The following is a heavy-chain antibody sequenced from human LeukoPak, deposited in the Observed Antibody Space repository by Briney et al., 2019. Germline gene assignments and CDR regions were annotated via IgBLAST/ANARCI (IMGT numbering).Heavy chain of an antibody. CDR2: IYHSGST. Sequence: SETLSLTCTVSGYSISSGYYWGWIRQPPGKGLEWIGTIYHSGSTYYNPSLKSRVTISVDTSKNQFSLKLSSVTAADTAVYYCARGSYSSGPGYWGQGTLVTVSS. D-gene: IGHD6-19*01. CDR3: ARGSYSSGPGY. CDR1: GYSISSGYY. J-gene: IGHJ4*02. V-gene: IGHV4-38-2*02.